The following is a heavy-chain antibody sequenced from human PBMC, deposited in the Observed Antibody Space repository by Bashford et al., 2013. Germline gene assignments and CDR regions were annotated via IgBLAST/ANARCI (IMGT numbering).Heavy chain of an antibody. D-gene: IGHD6-19*01. Sequence: VRQAPGQGLEWVSSIRSSTTDTYYADSVKGRFTISRDNAKNSLYLQMNSLRDEDTAVYYCARSGWIGTRASGLDIWGQGTTVTVSS. CDR3: ARSGWIGTRASGLDI. CDR2: IRSSTTDT. J-gene: IGHJ3*02. V-gene: IGHV3-21*01.